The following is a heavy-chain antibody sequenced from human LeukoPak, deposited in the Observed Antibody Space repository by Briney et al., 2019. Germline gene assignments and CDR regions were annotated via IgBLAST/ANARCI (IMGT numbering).Heavy chain of an antibody. J-gene: IGHJ4*02. CDR1: GGSVSSTTYY. CDR3: ARCGTGSYYNPSLGLDH. CDR2: IYYRGTT. V-gene: IGHV4-61*01. Sequence: PSETLSLTCTVSGGSVSSTTYYWTWIRQPPGKGLEWIGHIYYRGTTQYSPSLKSRVTMSVDTSKNQFSLKLTSVTAADTAVYYCARCGTGSYYNPSLGLDHWGQGNLVTVSS. D-gene: IGHD3-10*01.